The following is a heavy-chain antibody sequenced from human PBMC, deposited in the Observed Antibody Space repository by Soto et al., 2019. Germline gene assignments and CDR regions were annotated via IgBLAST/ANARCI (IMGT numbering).Heavy chain of an antibody. V-gene: IGHV4-4*02. D-gene: IGHD2-2*03. CDR3: TSNGYCSADL. Sequence: QMQLQESGTGLVKPWETLSLACSVSGVYVSSKSWWSWVRQIPGKGLEWIGEVFRGSTTNYSPSLKSRVPISVDSSRTQFSLTLTSVTAADTAIYSCTSNGYCSADLWGRATLVTVSS. CDR2: VFRGSTT. J-gene: IGHJ3*01. CDR1: GVYVSSKSW.